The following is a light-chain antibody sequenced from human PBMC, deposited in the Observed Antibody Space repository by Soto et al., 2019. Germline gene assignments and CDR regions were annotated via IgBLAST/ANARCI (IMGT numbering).Light chain of an antibody. CDR3: QQTNSFPLT. V-gene: IGKV1-12*01. CDR2: TAS. Sequence: DIQMTQSPSSVSASVGDRVTITCRASQGISIWLAWYQQKPGKAPKLLIHTASNVQSGVPSRFSGSGSGTDFTLTINSLQPEDFAAYYCQQTNSFPLTFGGGTKVEIK. J-gene: IGKJ4*01. CDR1: QGISIW.